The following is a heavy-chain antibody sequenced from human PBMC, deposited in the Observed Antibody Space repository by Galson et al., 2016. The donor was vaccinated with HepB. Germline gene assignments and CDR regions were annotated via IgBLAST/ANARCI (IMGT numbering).Heavy chain of an antibody. J-gene: IGHJ4*02. D-gene: IGHD2-2*01. CDR3: ARDQNRIEAIPAAMPY. CDR2: INPSAGTT. V-gene: IGHV1-46*01. CDR1: GYIFTSYQ. Sequence: SCKASGYIFTSYQMHWVRQAPGQGLEWMGIINPSAGTTTYAQKFQGRVTMTRDISTSTMYMELSSLKSEDTAMYYCARDQNRIEAIPAAMPYWGQGTLVTVSS.